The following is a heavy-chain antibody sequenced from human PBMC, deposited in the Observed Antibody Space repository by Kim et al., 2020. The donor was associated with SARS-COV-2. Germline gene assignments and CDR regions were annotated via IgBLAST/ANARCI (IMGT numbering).Heavy chain of an antibody. J-gene: IGHJ4*02. V-gene: IGHV4-59*08. CDR3: ARHRTYYDILTGYSPFDY. CDR2: IYYSGST. Sequence: SETLSLTCTVSGGSISSYYWSWIRQPPGKGLEWIGYIYYSGSTNYNPSLKSRVTISVDTSKNQFSLKLSSVTAADTAVYYCARHRTYYDILTGYSPFDYWGQGTLVTVSS. CDR1: GGSISSYY. D-gene: IGHD3-9*01.